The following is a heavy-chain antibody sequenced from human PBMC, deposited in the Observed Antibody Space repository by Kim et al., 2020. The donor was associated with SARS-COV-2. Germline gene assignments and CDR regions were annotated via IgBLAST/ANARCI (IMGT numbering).Heavy chain of an antibody. CDR2: ISGSGGST. CDR1: GFTFSSYA. V-gene: IGHV3-23*01. D-gene: IGHD3-10*01. Sequence: GGSLRLSCAASGFTFSSYAMSWVRQAPGKGLEWVSAISGSGGSTYYADSVKGRFTISRDNSKNTLYLQMKSLRAEDTAVYYCAKAFPNAELRDEISRWFGELLSGVALYIWGQGKMVTVSS. CDR3: AKAFPNAELRDEISRWFGELLSGVALYI. J-gene: IGHJ3*02.